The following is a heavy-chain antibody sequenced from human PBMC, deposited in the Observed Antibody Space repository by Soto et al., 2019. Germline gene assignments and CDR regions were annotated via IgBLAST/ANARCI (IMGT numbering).Heavy chain of an antibody. CDR2: IPYVGST. V-gene: IGHV4-59*07. D-gene: IGHD3-22*01. CDR3: ASRCQRVTYYYDSSARYGIDV. J-gene: IGHJ6*02. Sequence: PDALSLTFNPSGLPLTTSFSIWIRLPTRRRLALIGQIPYVGSTNYNPSLKSRITISVDMSKNHFSLKLGSVTAAHTAVYYCASRCQRVTYYYDSSARYGIDVWG. CDR1: GLPLTTSF.